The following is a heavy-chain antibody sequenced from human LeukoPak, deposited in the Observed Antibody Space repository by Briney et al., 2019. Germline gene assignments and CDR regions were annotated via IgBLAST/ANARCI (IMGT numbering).Heavy chain of an antibody. D-gene: IGHD3-22*01. Sequence: ASVKASCKASGYTFTGYYMHWVRQAPGQGLEWMGWINPNSGGTNYAQKFQGRVTMTRDTSFSTAYMELSRLRSDDTAVYYCARDSGYYDSSGYYPFDYWGQGTLVTVSS. J-gene: IGHJ4*02. CDR3: ARDSGYYDSSGYYPFDY. CDR2: INPNSGGT. V-gene: IGHV1-2*02. CDR1: GYTFTGYY.